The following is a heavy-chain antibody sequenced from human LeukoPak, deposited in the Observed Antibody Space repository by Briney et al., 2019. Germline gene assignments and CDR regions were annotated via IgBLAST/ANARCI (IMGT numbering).Heavy chain of an antibody. D-gene: IGHD1-26*01. CDR2: IYYSGST. J-gene: IGHJ1*01. CDR3: AGYGGSHLGAGAEYFQH. V-gene: IGHV4-39*01. CDR1: GGSICSSSYY. Sequence: SETLSLTCTVSGGSICSSSYYWGWIRQPPGKGLEWIGSIYYSGSTYYNPSLKSRVTISVDTSKNQFSLKLSSVTATDTAVYYCAGYGGSHLGAGAEYFQHWGQGTLVTVSS.